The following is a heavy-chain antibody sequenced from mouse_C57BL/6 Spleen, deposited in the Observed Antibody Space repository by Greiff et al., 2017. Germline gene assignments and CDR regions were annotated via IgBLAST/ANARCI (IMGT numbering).Heavy chain of an antibody. CDR3: ARLRGNHYARDY. Sequence: QVQLQQPGAELVRPGSSVKLSCKASGYTFTSYWMDWVKQRPGQGLEWIGNIYPSDSETHYNQKFKDKATLTVDKSSSTAYMQLSSLTSEDSAVYYCARLRGNHYARDYWGQGTSVTVSS. CDR2: IYPSDSET. V-gene: IGHV1-61*01. CDR1: GYTFTSYW. J-gene: IGHJ4*01.